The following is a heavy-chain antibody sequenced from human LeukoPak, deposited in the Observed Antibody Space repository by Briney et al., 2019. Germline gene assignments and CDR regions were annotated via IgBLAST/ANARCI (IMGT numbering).Heavy chain of an antibody. Sequence: QPGGSLRLSCAASGFTFSSYAMSWVRQAPGKGLEWVSAISGSGGSTYYADSVKGRFTISRDNSKNTLYLQMNSLRAEDTAVYYCASSYYNWNDEDYFDYWGQGTLVTVSS. D-gene: IGHD1-20*01. CDR2: ISGSGGST. CDR3: ASSYYNWNDEDYFDY. J-gene: IGHJ4*02. CDR1: GFTFSSYA. V-gene: IGHV3-23*01.